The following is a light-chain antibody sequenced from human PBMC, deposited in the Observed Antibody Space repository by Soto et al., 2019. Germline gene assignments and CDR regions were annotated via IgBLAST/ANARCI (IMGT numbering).Light chain of an antibody. Sequence: DSQLTNSPSSLSPSLGDRFTITWRASLPISNYLAWYQQKPGKIPNLLIYAASTLQAGVPSRFSGSGSGTDFTLTISSLQPEDVAAYYCQKYNSAPLTFGGGTKVDIK. V-gene: IGKV1-27*01. CDR2: AAS. J-gene: IGKJ4*01. CDR3: QKYNSAPLT. CDR1: LPISNY.